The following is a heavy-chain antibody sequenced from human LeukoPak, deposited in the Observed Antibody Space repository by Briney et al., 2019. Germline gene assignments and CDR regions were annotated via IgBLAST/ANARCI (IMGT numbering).Heavy chain of an antibody. CDR3: ARVGSSGWYGWYFDL. J-gene: IGHJ2*01. Sequence: SETLSLTCTVSGGSISSSSYYWGWIRQPPGKGLEWIGSIYYSGSTYYNPSLKSRVTISVDTSKNQFSLKLSSVTAADTAVYYCARVGSSGWYGWYFDLWGRGTLVTVSS. D-gene: IGHD6-19*01. V-gene: IGHV4-39*01. CDR2: IYYSGST. CDR1: GGSISSSSYY.